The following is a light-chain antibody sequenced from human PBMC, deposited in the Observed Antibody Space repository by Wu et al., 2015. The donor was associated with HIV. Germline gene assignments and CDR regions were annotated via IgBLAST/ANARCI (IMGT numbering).Light chain of an antibody. Sequence: EIVMTQSPATLSVSPGERVSLSCRASQRISNNLAWYRQKVGQAPRLLIFDASTRATGVPARFRGSGSGTDFTLTIANMESEDFAVYFCQQNKDWPLSFGGGTRVESK. CDR1: QRISNN. V-gene: IGKV3-15*01. J-gene: IGKJ4*01. CDR2: DAS. CDR3: QQNKDWPLS.